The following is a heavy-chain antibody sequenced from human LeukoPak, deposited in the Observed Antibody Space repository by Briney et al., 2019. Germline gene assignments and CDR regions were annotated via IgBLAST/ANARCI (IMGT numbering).Heavy chain of an antibody. CDR3: ARGDGYNFFDY. CDR2: FYIDGNT. D-gene: IGHD5-24*01. J-gene: IGHJ4*02. V-gene: IGHV3-66*01. CDR1: GFTVSRNY. Sequence: PGGSLRLACAASGFTVSRNYMSWVRQTPGKGLEWVSVFYIDGNTYYAASVKGRFSISRDNSKNTVYLQMNSLRVEDTAVYYCARGDGYNFFDYWGQGTLVTVSS.